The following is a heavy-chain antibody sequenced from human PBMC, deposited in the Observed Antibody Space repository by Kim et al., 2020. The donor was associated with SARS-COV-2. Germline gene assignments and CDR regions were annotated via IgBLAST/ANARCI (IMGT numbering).Heavy chain of an antibody. Sequence: GGSLRLSCAASGFTFSSFPMHWVRQPPGKGLEWVAVILNDGSTKYYADSVKGRFTIARDNSKNSLYLQMNSLRPEDTAVYYCARGMSVPWGQGTLVTVSS. CDR1: GFTFSSFP. J-gene: IGHJ5*02. CDR2: ILNDGSTK. CDR3: ARGMSVP. D-gene: IGHD6-19*01. V-gene: IGHV3-30*04.